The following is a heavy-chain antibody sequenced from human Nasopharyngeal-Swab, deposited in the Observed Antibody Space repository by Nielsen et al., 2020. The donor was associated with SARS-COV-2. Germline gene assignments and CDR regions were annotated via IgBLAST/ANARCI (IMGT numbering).Heavy chain of an antibody. CDR3: ARGQKGEQQLDPPLKTNNWFDP. V-gene: IGHV4-34*01. D-gene: IGHD6-13*01. CDR2: INHSGST. J-gene: IGHJ5*02. Sequence: WIRQPPGKGLEWIGEINHSGSTNYNPSLKSRVTISVDTSKNQFSLKLSSVTAADTAVYYCARGQKGEQQLDPPLKTNNWFDPWDQGTLVTVSS.